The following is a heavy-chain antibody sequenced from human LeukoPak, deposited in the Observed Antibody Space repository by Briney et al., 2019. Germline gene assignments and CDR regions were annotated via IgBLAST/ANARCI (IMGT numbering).Heavy chain of an antibody. J-gene: IGHJ4*02. CDR3: AKDMFIGSGWYYFDY. V-gene: IGHV3-9*01. CDR2: ISWNSGSI. Sequence: SLRLSCAASGFTFDDYAMHWVRQAPGKGLEWVSGISWNSGSIGYADSVKGRFTISRDDAKNSLYLQMNSLRAEDTALYYCAKDMFIGSGWYYFDYWGQGTLVTVSS. CDR1: GFTFDDYA. D-gene: IGHD6-19*01.